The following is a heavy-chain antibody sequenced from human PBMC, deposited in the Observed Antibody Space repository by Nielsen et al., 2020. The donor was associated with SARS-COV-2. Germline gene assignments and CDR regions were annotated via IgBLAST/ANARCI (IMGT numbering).Heavy chain of an antibody. CDR3: VSQGGSYLGYYFDY. Sequence: WIRQPPGKGLEWIGYIYYSGSTNYNPSLKSRVTISVDTSKNQFSLNLSSVTAADTAVYYCVSQGGSYLGYYFDYWGQGTLVTVSS. CDR2: IYYSGST. V-gene: IGHV4-59*08. J-gene: IGHJ4*02. D-gene: IGHD1-26*01.